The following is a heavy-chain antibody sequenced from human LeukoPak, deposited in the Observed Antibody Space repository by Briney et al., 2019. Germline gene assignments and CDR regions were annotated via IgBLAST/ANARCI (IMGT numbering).Heavy chain of an antibody. CDR1: GFTFSSHW. J-gene: IGHJ1*01. CDR2: LNQDASAS. CDR3: ATSADSPGNS. Sequence: GGSLRLSCVASGFTFSSHWMSWVRQAPGKGLEWLANLNQDASASYYVDSVKGRFTTSRDNAENSLYLQMSNLRAEDTAVYYCATSADSPGNSWGQGTLITVSS. V-gene: IGHV3-7*01. D-gene: IGHD1-7*01.